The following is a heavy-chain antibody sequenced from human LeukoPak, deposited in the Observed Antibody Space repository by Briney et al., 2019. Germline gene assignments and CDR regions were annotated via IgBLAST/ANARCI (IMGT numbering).Heavy chain of an antibody. D-gene: IGHD3-10*01. CDR1: GGSLSGYY. V-gene: IGHV4-34*01. CDR3: ARTRYYYNSRSYGAPYYFDY. Sequence: SETLSLTCAVSGGSLSGYYWTWIRQPPGKGLEWIGEINHSGSTNYNPSLKSRVTISVDTSRKQFFLRLSSVTAADTAMYYCARTRYYYNSRSYGAPYYFDYWGQGTLVTVSS. CDR2: INHSGST. J-gene: IGHJ4*02.